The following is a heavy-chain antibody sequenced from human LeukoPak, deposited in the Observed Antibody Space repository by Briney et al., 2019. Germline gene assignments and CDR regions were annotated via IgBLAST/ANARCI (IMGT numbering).Heavy chain of an antibody. CDR3: ARVTAYDGSGYYKYYFDY. CDR1: GGSISSSSYY. V-gene: IGHV4-39*01. CDR2: IYYSGST. Sequence: PSETLSLTCTVSGGSISSSSYYWGWIRQPPGQGLGWAGSIYYSGSTYYNPSLKSRVTLSVDTSKNQFSLKLSSVTAADTAVYYCARVTAYDGSGYYKYYFDYWGQGTLVTVSS. D-gene: IGHD3-22*01. J-gene: IGHJ4*02.